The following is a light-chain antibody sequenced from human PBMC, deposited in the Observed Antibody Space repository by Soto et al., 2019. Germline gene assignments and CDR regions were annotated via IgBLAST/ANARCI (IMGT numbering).Light chain of an antibody. CDR2: GAS. V-gene: IGKV3-20*01. J-gene: IGKJ1*01. Sequence: EIVLTQSPGTLSLSPGERATLSCRASQSVSSSYLAWYQQKPGQAPRLLIYGASSRATGIPDRFSSSRSGTDFTLTISRLEPEDFAVYYCQQYGSSPPWTFGQGTKVEIK. CDR1: QSVSSSY. CDR3: QQYGSSPPWT.